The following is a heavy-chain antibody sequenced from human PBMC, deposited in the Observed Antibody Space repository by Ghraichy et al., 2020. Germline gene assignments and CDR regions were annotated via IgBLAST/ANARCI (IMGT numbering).Heavy chain of an antibody. Sequence: GGSLRLSCAASGFTFSSYWMSWVRQAPGKGLEWVANIKQDGSEKYYVDSVKGRFTISRDNAKNSLYLQMNSLRAEDTAVYYCARESGYSGYDSRYYYYGMDVWGQGTTVTVSS. J-gene: IGHJ6*02. V-gene: IGHV3-7*03. CDR2: IKQDGSEK. D-gene: IGHD5-12*01. CDR1: GFTFSSYW. CDR3: ARESGYSGYDSRYYYYGMDV.